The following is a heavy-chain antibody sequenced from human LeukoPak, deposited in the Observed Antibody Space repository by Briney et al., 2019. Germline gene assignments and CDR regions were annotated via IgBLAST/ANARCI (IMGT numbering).Heavy chain of an antibody. V-gene: IGHV3-23*01. Sequence: GGSLRLSCTASGFTFSSYAMSWVRLAPGKGLEWVSSILGSGGGDRTNYADSVQGRFTISRDNSKNTLYLQMNSLRAEDTAVYYCAKDPPYDYVWGSYRYFDYWGQGTLVTVSS. CDR2: ILGSGGGDRT. CDR1: GFTFSSYA. J-gene: IGHJ4*02. CDR3: AKDPPYDYVWGSYRYFDY. D-gene: IGHD3-16*02.